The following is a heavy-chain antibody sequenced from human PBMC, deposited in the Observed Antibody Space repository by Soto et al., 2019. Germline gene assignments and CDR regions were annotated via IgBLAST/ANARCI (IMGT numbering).Heavy chain of an antibody. V-gene: IGHV3-21*01. J-gene: IGHJ6*02. CDR3: ARDQGFAGMDV. CDR2: ISSSSSYI. D-gene: IGHD3-16*01. Sequence: PGGSLRLSCAASGFTFSSYSVNWVRQAPGKGLEWVSSISSSSSYIYYADSVKGRFTISRDNAKNSLYLQMNSLRAEDTAVYYCARDQGFAGMDVWGQGTTVTVSS. CDR1: GFTFSSYS.